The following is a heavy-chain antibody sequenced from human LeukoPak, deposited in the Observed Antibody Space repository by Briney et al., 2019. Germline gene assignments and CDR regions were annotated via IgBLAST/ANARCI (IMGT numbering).Heavy chain of an antibody. J-gene: IGHJ4*02. CDR3: IERVPAAQPFSDY. D-gene: IGHD2-2*01. Sequence: GGSLRLSCAASGFTFSNAWMSWVRQAPGKGLEWVGRIKSKTDGGTTDYAAPVKGRFTISRDDSKNTLYLQMNSLKIEDTAVYYCIERVPAAQPFSDYWGQGTLVTVSS. CDR2: IKSKTDGGTT. CDR1: GFTFSNAW. V-gene: IGHV3-15*01.